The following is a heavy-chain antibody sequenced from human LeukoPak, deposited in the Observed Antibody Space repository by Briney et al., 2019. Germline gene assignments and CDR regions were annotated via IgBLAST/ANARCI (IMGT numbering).Heavy chain of an antibody. Sequence: PSETLSLTCTVSGGSISSYYWSWIRQPPGKGLEWIGYIYYSGSTNYNPSLKSRVTISVDTSKNQFSLKLSSVTAADTAVYYCARLMGATIGVFDPWGQGTLVTVSS. CDR1: GGSISSYY. CDR2: IYYSGST. V-gene: IGHV4-59*01. J-gene: IGHJ5*02. CDR3: ARLMGATIGVFDP. D-gene: IGHD1-26*01.